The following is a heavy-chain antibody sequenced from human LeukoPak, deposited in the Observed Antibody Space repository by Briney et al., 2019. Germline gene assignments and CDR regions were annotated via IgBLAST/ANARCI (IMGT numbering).Heavy chain of an antibody. J-gene: IGHJ4*02. CDR1: GFTFDDYA. V-gene: IGHV3-9*01. CDR3: ARRDEWEPILFDY. D-gene: IGHD1-26*01. CDR2: ISWNSGHK. Sequence: GGSLRLSCAASGFTFDDYAMHWVRQAPGKGLEWVSGISWNSGHKGYADSVKGRFTISRDNAKNSLYLQMNSLRAEDTALYYCARRDEWEPILFDYWGQGTLVTVSS.